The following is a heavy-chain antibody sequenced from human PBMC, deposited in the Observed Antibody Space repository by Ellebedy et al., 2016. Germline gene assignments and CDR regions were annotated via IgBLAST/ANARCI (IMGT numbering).Heavy chain of an antibody. CDR2: IYTSGST. CDR3: ARRGIWRYSYGYYYGMDV. J-gene: IGHJ6*02. CDR1: GGSISSYY. V-gene: IGHV4-4*07. Sequence: SETLSLXCTASGGSISSYYWSWIRQPAGKGLEWIGRIYTSGSTNYNPSLKSRVTMSVDTSKNQFSLKLSSVTAADTAVYYCARRGIWRYSYGYYYGMDVWGQGTTVTVSS. D-gene: IGHD5-18*01.